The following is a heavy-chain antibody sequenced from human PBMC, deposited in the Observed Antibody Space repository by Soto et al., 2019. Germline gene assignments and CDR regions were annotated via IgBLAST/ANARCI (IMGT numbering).Heavy chain of an antibody. Sequence: QVQLVQSGAEVKKPGASVKVSCKASGYTFTSYDINWVRQATGQGLEWMGWMNPNSGNTGYAQKFQGRVTMTRNTARNTAYVELSSLRSEATAVYYCATEGATRGYYFDYWGQGTLVTVSS. D-gene: IGHD1-26*01. V-gene: IGHV1-8*01. J-gene: IGHJ4*02. CDR3: ATEGATRGYYFDY. CDR2: MNPNSGNT. CDR1: GYTFTSYD.